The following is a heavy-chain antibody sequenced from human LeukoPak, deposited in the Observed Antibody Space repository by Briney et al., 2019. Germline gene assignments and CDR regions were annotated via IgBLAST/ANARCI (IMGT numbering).Heavy chain of an antibody. V-gene: IGHV1-18*01. Sequence: GASVKVSCKASGYTFTSYGITWVRQAPGQGLEWMGRISTHNGDTNYAQKFQGRVTMTTDTSTSTAYMELRSLRYDDTAVYYCARGQDGYNRYYFDSWGQGTLVTVSS. CDR3: ARGQDGYNRYYFDS. CDR1: GYTFTSYG. J-gene: IGHJ4*02. D-gene: IGHD5-24*01. CDR2: ISTHNGDT.